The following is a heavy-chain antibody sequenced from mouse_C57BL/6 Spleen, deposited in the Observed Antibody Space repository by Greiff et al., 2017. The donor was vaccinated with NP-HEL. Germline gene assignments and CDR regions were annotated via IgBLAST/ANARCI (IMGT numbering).Heavy chain of an antibody. V-gene: IGHV1-50*01. D-gene: IGHD1-1*01. CDR2: IDPSDSYT. Sequence: QVQLQQPGAELVKPGASVKLSCKASGYTFTSYWMQWVKQRPGQGLEWIGEIDPSDSYTNYNQKFKGKATLTVDTSSSTAYMQLSSLTSEYSAVYYCARGFIPVVATRPYFDYWGQGTTLTVSS. CDR3: ARGFIPVVATRPYFDY. J-gene: IGHJ2*01. CDR1: GYTFTSYW.